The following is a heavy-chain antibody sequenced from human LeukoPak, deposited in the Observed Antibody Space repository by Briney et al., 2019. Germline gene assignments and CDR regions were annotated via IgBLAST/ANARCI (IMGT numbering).Heavy chain of an antibody. Sequence: GGSLILSCAASGFTLSSYWIHWVRQAPGKGLVWVSRINSDGSSTWYSDSVKGRFTISRDNAQNTLNLQMNSLRAEDTAVYYCGRAESYSRNALDLWGQGTTVTVSS. CDR3: GRAESYSRNALDL. J-gene: IGHJ6*02. CDR2: INSDGSST. CDR1: GFTLSSYW. V-gene: IGHV3-74*01. D-gene: IGHD1-26*01.